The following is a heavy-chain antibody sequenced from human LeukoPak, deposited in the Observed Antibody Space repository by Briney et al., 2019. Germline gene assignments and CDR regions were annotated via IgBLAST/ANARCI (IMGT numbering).Heavy chain of an antibody. V-gene: IGHV1-18*01. D-gene: IGHD3-16*01. CDR3: ARDWYLGVPISAYFDY. J-gene: IGHJ4*02. Sequence: ASVKASCKASGYTFTSYGISWVRQAPGQGLEWMGWISAYNGNTNYAQKLQGRVTMTTDTSTSTAYMELRSLRSDDTAVYYCARDWYLGVPISAYFDYWGQGTLVTVSS. CDR2: ISAYNGNT. CDR1: GYTFTSYG.